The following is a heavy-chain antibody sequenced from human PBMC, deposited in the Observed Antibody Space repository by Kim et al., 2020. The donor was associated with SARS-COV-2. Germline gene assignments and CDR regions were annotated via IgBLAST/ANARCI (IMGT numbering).Heavy chain of an antibody. V-gene: IGHV3-23*01. J-gene: IGHJ4*02. D-gene: IGHD5-12*01. CDR3: AKDDVEMATDY. Sequence: TYYADSVKGRFTISRDNSKNTLYLQMNSLRAEDTAVYYCAKDDVEMATDYWGQGTLVTVSS. CDR2: T.